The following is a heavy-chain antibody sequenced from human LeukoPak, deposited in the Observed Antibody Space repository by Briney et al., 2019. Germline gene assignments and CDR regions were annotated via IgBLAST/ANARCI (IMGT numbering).Heavy chain of an antibody. D-gene: IGHD4-11*01. CDR1: GFTFNSYG. CDR2: IRDDGSDK. Sequence: PGGSLRLSCAASGFTFNSYGMHWVRQAPGKGLEWVAFIRDDGSDKYYADSVKGRFTVSRDNSKSTVYLQMNSLRVDDTAVYYCARGRLPKYYFDSWGQGTLVTVSS. CDR3: ARGRLPKYYFDS. J-gene: IGHJ4*02. V-gene: IGHV3-30*02.